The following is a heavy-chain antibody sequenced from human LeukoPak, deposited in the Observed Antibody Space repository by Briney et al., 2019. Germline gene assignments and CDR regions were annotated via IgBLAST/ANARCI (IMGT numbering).Heavy chain of an antibody. D-gene: IGHD1-26*01. CDR2: IIPIFGTA. V-gene: IGHV1-69*06. CDR3: ARDSGCYSGSDDY. CDR1: GGTFSSYA. J-gene: IGHJ4*02. Sequence: SVKVSCKASGGTFSSYAISWVRQAPGQGLEWMGGIIPIFGTANYAQKFQGRVTITADKSTSTAYMELSSLRSEDTAVYYCARDSGCYSGSDDYWGQGTLVTVSS.